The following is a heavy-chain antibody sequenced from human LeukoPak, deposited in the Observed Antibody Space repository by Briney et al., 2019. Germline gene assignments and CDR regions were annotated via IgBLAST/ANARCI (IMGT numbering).Heavy chain of an antibody. J-gene: IGHJ5*02. D-gene: IGHD6-19*01. CDR3: ASQWLTLDSPWGWFDP. CDR2: IYSTGST. V-gene: IGHV4-61*02. CDR1: GGSISSGSYY. Sequence: KPSETLSLTCTVSGGSISSGSYYWTWIRQPAGKGLEWIGRIYSTGSTNYNPSLKSRVTISVDTSKNQISLQLSSVTAADTAVYYCASQWLTLDSPWGWFDPWGQGTLVTVSS.